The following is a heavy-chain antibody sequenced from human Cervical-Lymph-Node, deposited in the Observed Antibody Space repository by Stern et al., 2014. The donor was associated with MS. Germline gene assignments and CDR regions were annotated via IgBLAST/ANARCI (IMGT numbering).Heavy chain of an antibody. Sequence: VQLVESGPGLVKPSQTLSLTCTVSGASISTVGYYWSRIRQHPGKGLEWIAYISNVGTTYYNPSVKSRISISADSSKNQFSLIRTSVTAADTALYCCAGSDRLWGSFDYWGQGTLVAVSS. CDR3: AGSDRLWGSFDY. CDR1: GASISTVGYY. J-gene: IGHJ4*02. V-gene: IGHV4-31*03. CDR2: ISNVGTT. D-gene: IGHD3-16*01.